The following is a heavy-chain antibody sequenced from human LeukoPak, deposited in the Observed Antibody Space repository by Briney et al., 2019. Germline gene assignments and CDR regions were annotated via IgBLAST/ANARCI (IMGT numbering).Heavy chain of an antibody. D-gene: IGHD1-1*01. Sequence: PSETLSLTCTVSGGSISSSSYYWGWIRQPPGKGLEWIGSIYYSGSTYYNPSLKSRATISVDTSKNQFSLKLSSVTAADTAVYYCAREVAERLIGGSAFDIWGQGTMVTVSS. CDR1: GGSISSSSYY. V-gene: IGHV4-39*07. CDR2: IYYSGST. J-gene: IGHJ3*02. CDR3: AREVAERLIGGSAFDI.